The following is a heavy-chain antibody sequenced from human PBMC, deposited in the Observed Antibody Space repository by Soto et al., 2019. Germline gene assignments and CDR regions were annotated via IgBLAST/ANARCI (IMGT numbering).Heavy chain of an antibody. CDR2: IYTSGST. D-gene: IGHD3-3*01. Sequence: SETLSLTCTVSGGSISSYYWSWIRQPAGKGLEWIGRIYTSGSTNYNPSLKSRVTMSVDTSKNQFSLKLSSVTAADTAVYYCARFPSYDFWSGYGMDVWGPGTTVTVSS. V-gene: IGHV4-4*07. CDR3: ARFPSYDFWSGYGMDV. CDR1: GGSISSYY. J-gene: IGHJ6*02.